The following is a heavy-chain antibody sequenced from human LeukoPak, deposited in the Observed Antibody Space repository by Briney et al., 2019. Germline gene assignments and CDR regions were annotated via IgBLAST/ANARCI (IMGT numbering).Heavy chain of an antibody. CDR2: ISSTSAHV. V-gene: IGHV3-21*01. D-gene: IGHD6-6*01. J-gene: IGHJ2*01. Sequence: GGSLRLSCAASGFSFSTYSMTWVRQAPGKGPEWVSSISSTSAHVYYADSVRGRFTISRDNAKNSLYLQMDSLRAEDTAVYYCARAGYIAARPWYFGLWGRGTLVTVSS. CDR1: GFSFSTYS. CDR3: ARAGYIAARPWYFGL.